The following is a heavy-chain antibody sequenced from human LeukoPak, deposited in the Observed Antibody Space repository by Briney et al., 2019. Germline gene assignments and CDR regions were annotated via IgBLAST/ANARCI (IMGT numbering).Heavy chain of an antibody. CDR1: GYTFTTYG. CDR3: ATGGSSWPFDY. J-gene: IGHJ4*02. CDR2: ISAYNGNT. V-gene: IGHV1-18*01. Sequence: GASVNVSCKASGYTFTTYGISWVRQAPGQGLEWLGWISAYNGNTNYAQNLQGRVTVTTDTSTSTAYMELRSLRSDDTAVYYCATGGSSWPFDYWGQGTLVTVSS. D-gene: IGHD6-13*01.